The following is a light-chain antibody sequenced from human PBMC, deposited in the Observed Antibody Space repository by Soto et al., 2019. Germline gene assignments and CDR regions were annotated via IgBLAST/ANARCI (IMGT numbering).Light chain of an antibody. CDR1: QSVTSSS. J-gene: IGKJ4*01. V-gene: IGKV3-20*01. CDR3: KHYGSSPGLT. CDR2: GAS. Sequence: DIVLTQSTGILSLSPGERGSLXCRASQSVTSSSTAWHQQKPGQAPRLLXXGASSRATAIPERLSASGSGRDFTLNISRLESEDSAVYYCKHYGSSPGLTFGGGTKVDIK.